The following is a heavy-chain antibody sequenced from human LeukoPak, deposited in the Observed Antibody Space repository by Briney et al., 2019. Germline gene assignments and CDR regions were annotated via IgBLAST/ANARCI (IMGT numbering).Heavy chain of an antibody. V-gene: IGHV3-53*01. CDR2: IYSGGST. CDR1: GFTVSSNY. J-gene: IGHJ4*02. CDR3: ARTGGRDGYNYGDY. D-gene: IGHD5-24*01. Sequence: GGSLRLSCAASGFTVSSNYMSWVRQAPGKGLEWVSVIYSGGSTYYADSVKGRFTIYRDNSKNTLYLQMNSLRAEDTAVYYCARTGGRDGYNYGDYWGQGTLVTVSS.